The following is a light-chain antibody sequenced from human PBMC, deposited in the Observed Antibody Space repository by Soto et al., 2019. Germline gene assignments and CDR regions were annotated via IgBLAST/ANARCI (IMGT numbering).Light chain of an antibody. CDR2: KAS. J-gene: IGKJ1*01. V-gene: IGKV1-5*03. Sequence: DIQMTQSPSTLSASVGDRVTITCRASQSISSWLAWYQQKPGKAPKLLIYKASSLESGVPSRFSGSGSGTEFTLTISSLQHDDFATSYCQQRWTLGQGTKVDIK. CDR1: QSISSW. CDR3: QQRWT.